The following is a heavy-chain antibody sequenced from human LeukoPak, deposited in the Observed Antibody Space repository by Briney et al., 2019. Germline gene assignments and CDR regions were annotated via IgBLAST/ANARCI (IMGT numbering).Heavy chain of an antibody. J-gene: IGHJ4*02. V-gene: IGHV3-9*01. CDR1: GFTFDDYA. CDR2: ITWNSGSI. Sequence: PGRSLRLSCVASGFTFDDYAMHWVRQAPGKGPEWVSSITWNSGSIGYADSVKGRFTISRDNAKNSLYLQMNSLRPEDTALFYCARDSRRQKLEYYFHFWGQGTLVTVSS. CDR3: ARDSRRQKLEYYFHF.